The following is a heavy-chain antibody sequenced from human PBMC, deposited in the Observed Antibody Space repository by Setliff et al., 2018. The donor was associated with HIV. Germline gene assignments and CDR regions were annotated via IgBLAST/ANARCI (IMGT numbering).Heavy chain of an antibody. CDR1: GFTFSGYS. D-gene: IGHD3-22*01. J-gene: IGHJ4*02. CDR3: AKGSGFYDY. Sequence: PGGSLRLSCAASGFTFSGYSMNWVRQAPGKGLEWVSSISRNSTYIYYADSVKGRVTITRDISKNTLDLQMNSLRVDDTAVYYCAKGSGFYDYWGQGTLVTVSS. CDR2: ISRNSTYI. V-gene: IGHV3-21*04.